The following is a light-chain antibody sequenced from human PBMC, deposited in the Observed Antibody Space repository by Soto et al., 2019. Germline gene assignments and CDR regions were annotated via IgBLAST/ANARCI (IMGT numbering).Light chain of an antibody. CDR3: QQFYVTPLT. J-gene: IGKJ4*01. CDR1: PNVGKY. V-gene: IGKV1-39*01. Sequence: DVQMTQSPSSLSASIGDRVTITCRASPNVGKYLNWYQQKPGKAPNVLIHAASTLLSGVPLRFIRSGSGTEFTLTISSPQPEDSGTYSCQQFYVTPLTFGGGTRLEV. CDR2: AAS.